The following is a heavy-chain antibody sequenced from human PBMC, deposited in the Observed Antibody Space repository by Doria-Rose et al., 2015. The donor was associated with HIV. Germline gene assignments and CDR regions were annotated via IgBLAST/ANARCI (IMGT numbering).Heavy chain of an antibody. CDR3: ARDSSGYFRLDY. CDR2: IYYSDSA. J-gene: IGHJ4*02. Sequence: LTCTVSGGSISSGGFYWSWIRQRPGKGLEWIGYIYYSDSAYYNPSLKSRVTISVDTSRNQFSLKLSSVTAADTAVYYCARDSSGYFRLDYWGQGTLVTVSS. V-gene: IGHV4-31*03. CDR1: GGSISSGGFY. D-gene: IGHD3-22*01.